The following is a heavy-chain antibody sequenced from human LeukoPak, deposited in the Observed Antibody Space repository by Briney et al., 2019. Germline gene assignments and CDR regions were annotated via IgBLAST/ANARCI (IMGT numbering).Heavy chain of an antibody. CDR1: GFTFSSYA. J-gene: IGHJ1*01. Sequence: GGSLRLSCAASGFTFSSYAMSWVRQAPGKGLEWVSAISGSGGSTYYADSVKGRFTISRDNSKNTLYLQMNSLRAEDTAVYYCAKGRNSYYYDSSGYYYAEYFQHWGRGTLVTVSS. CDR3: AKGRNSYYYDSSGYYYAEYFQH. CDR2: ISGSGGST. V-gene: IGHV3-23*01. D-gene: IGHD3-22*01.